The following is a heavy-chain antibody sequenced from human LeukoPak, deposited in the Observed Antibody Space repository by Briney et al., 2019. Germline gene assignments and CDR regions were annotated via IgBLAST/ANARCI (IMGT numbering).Heavy chain of an antibody. D-gene: IGHD5-24*01. J-gene: IGHJ5*02. CDR2: ISAYNGNT. Sequence: ASVKVSCKASGYTFTSYGISWVRQAPGQGLEWMGWISAYNGNTNYAQKLQGRVTMTTDTSTSTAYMELRSLRSDDTAVYYCARVKMATILENWFDPWGQGTLVTVSS. CDR3: ARVKMATILENWFDP. V-gene: IGHV1-18*04. CDR1: GYTFTSYG.